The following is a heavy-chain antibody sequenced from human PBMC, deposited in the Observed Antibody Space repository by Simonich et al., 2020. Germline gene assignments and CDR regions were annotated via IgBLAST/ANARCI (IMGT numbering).Heavy chain of an antibody. CDR2: IYHSGST. CDR3: ARATRIAAAGYFDY. CDR1: GGSISSSSYY. J-gene: IGHJ4*02. D-gene: IGHD6-13*01. V-gene: IGHV4-39*07. Sequence: QLQLQESGPGLVKPSETLSLTCTVSGGSISSSSYYWGWIRQPPGKGLEWMGRIYHSGSTYYNPALKSRVTISVDTSKNQFSLKLSSVTAADTAVYYCARATRIAAAGYFDYWGQGTLVTVSS.